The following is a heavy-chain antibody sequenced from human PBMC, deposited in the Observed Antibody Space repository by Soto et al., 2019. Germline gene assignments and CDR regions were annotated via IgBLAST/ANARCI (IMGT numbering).Heavy chain of an antibody. D-gene: IGHD3-22*01. V-gene: IGHV3-33*05. Sequence: QVQLVESGGGVVQPGRSLRLSCAASGFTVSKYGMHWVRQAPGKGLEWVAVILHDGGDQRYGDSVKGRFTISRDNSKNTLYLQINSLRVEDTAVYYCARDDDRPDKGLDMWGQGTMVTVSS. CDR1: GFTVSKYG. J-gene: IGHJ3*02. CDR3: ARDDDRPDKGLDM. CDR2: ILHDGGDQ.